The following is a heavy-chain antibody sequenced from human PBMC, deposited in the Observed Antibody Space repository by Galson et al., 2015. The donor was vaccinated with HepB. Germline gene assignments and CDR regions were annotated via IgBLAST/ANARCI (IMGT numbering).Heavy chain of an antibody. CDR3: VSVGYCSSTSCRTDY. CDR2: ISSNGGST. V-gene: IGHV3-64D*06. CDR1: GFTFSSYA. J-gene: IGHJ4*02. D-gene: IGHD2-2*01. Sequence: SLRLSCAASGFTFSSYAMRWVRQAPGKGLEYVSAISSNGGSTYYADSVKGRFTISRDNSKNTLYLQMSSLRAEDTAVYYCVSVGYCSSTSCRTDYWGQGTLVTVSS.